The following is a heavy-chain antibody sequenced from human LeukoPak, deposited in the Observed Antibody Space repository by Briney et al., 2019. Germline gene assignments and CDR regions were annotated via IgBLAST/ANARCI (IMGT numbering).Heavy chain of an antibody. CDR3: ARTTERGYTYDYFYYYYMDV. V-gene: IGHV4-39*07. J-gene: IGHJ6*03. CDR1: GGSISSSSYY. Sequence: PSETLSLTCTVSGGSISSSSYYWGWIRQPPGKGLEWIGSIYYSGSTNYNPSLKSRVTISVDTSKNQFSLKLSSVTAADTAVYYCARTTERGYTYDYFYYYYMDVWGKGTTVTISS. D-gene: IGHD5-18*01. CDR2: IYYSGST.